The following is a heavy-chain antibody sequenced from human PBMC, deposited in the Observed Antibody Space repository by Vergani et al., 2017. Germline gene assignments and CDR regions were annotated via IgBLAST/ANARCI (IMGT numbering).Heavy chain of an antibody. D-gene: IGHD2-15*01. J-gene: IGHJ4*02. CDR2: TIPIFGTA. V-gene: IGHV1-69*06. CDR1: GGTFSSYA. CDR3: ARDMGGYCSGGSCPPIN. Sequence: QVQLVQSGTEVKKPGSSVKVSCKASGGTFSSYAISWVRQAPGQGLEWMGGTIPIFGTANYAQKFQGRVTMTTDTSTSTAYMELRSLRSDDTAVYYCARDMGGYCSGGSCPPINWGQGTLVTVAS.